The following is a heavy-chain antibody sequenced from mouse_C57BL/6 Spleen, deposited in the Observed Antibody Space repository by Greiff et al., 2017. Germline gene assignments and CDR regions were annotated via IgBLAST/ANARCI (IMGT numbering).Heavy chain of an antibody. CDR3: TSLNPQEYFDV. CDR2: IRNKANNHAT. Sequence: EVKVEESGGGLVQPGGSMKLSCAASGFTFSDAWMDWVRQSPEKGLEWVAEIRNKANNHATYYAESVKGRFTISRDDSKRSVYLQMNSLRAEDTGIYYCTSLNPQEYFDVWGTGTTVTVSS. CDR1: GFTFSDAW. J-gene: IGHJ1*03. V-gene: IGHV6-6*01.